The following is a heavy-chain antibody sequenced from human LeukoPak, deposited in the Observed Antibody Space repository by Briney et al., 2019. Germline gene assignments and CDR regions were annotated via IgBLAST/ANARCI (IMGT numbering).Heavy chain of an antibody. D-gene: IGHD4-17*01. CDR2: IHYSGIT. J-gene: IGHJ4*02. CDR3: TRRRGDGDYRPDY. Sequence: PSETLSLTCSVSGGSISSTAYYWGWIRQPPGKGLEWIGSIHYSGITYYNPSLKSRVTISLDTSRNQFSLKLNSVTAEETAVYYCTRRRGDGDYRPDYWGQGTLVTVSS. V-gene: IGHV4-39*01. CDR1: GGSISSTAYY.